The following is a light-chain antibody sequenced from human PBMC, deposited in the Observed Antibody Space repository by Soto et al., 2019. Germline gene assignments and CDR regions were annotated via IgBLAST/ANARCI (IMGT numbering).Light chain of an antibody. CDR2: VNN. V-gene: IGLV1-40*01. Sequence: QSVLTQPPSVSGAPGQRVTISCTGSSSNIGTGYDVHWYQQLPGTAPKLLIYVNNNRPSGVPDRFSGSKSGTSASLAITGLQAEDDAAYYCQSYDNALSAWVFGGGTQLTVL. CDR1: SSNIGTGYD. J-gene: IGLJ3*02. CDR3: QSYDNALSAWV.